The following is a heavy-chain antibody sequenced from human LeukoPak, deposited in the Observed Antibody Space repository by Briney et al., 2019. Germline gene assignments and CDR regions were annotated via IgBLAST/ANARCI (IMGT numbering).Heavy chain of an antibody. V-gene: IGHV3-9*01. CDR2: ISWNSGSI. Sequence: PGRSLRLSCAASGFTFDDYAMHWVRQAPGKGLEWVSGISWNSGSIGYADSVKGRFTISRDNAKNSLYLQMNNLRAEDTALYYCAKSGEPYYYYMDVWGKGTTVTVSS. CDR1: GFTFDDYA. CDR3: AKSGEPYYYYMDV. D-gene: IGHD3-10*01. J-gene: IGHJ6*03.